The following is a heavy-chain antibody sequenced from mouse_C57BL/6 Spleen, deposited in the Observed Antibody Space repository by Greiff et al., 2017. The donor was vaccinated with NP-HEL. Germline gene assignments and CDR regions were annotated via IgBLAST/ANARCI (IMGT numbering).Heavy chain of an antibody. CDR1: GYTFTSYW. D-gene: IGHD2-3*01. J-gene: IGHJ2*01. Sequence: VQLQQSGAELVKPGASVKLSCKASGYTFTSYWMHWVKQRPGQGLEWIGMIHPNSGSTNYNEKFKSKATLTVDKSSSTAYMQLSSLTSEDSAVYYCARSYDGYYVDFDYWGQGTTLTVSS. CDR2: IHPNSGST. V-gene: IGHV1-64*01. CDR3: ARSYDGYYVDFDY.